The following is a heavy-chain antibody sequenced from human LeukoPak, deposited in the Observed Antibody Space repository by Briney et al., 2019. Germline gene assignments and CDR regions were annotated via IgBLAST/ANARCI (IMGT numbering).Heavy chain of an antibody. D-gene: IGHD6-19*01. Sequence: GGSLRLSCAASGFTFSSYAMYWVRQAPGKGLEWVSGIFGSGGSTHYADSVKGRFTISRDNSKNTVYLQMNSLRAEDTAVYYCAKTTAGYSSGRFPGWPVDYWGQGTLVTVSS. CDR2: IFGSGGST. CDR3: AKTTAGYSSGRFPGWPVDY. V-gene: IGHV3-23*01. CDR1: GFTFSSYA. J-gene: IGHJ4*02.